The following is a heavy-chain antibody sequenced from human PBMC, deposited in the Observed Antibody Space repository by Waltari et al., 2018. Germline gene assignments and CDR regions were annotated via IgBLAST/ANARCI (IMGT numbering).Heavy chain of an antibody. CDR3: ARPGYSRSWYIPPIDY. CDR1: GYTFTGYY. D-gene: IGHD6-13*01. V-gene: IGHV1-2*02. CDR2: INPNSGGT. Sequence: QVQLVQSGAEVKKPGASVKVSCKASGYTFTGYYIHWVRQAPGQGLEWMGWINPNSGGTNYAQKFQGRVTMTRDTSISTAYMERSRLRSDDTAVYYCARPGYSRSWYIPPIDYWGQGTLVTVSS. J-gene: IGHJ4*02.